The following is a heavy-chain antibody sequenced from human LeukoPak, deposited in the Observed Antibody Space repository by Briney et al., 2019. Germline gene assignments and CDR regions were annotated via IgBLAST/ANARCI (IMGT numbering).Heavy chain of an antibody. J-gene: IGHJ4*02. CDR2: LYSGGNT. V-gene: IGHV3-53*01. D-gene: IGHD6-13*01. CDR1: GFTFSSYA. CDR3: AREGASSSFGY. Sequence: GGSLRLSCAASGFTFSSYAMSWVRQAPGKGLEWVSVLYSGGNTYHADSVKGRFTISRDNSKNTLYLQMNSLRAEDTAVYYCAREGASSSFGYWGQGTLVTVSS.